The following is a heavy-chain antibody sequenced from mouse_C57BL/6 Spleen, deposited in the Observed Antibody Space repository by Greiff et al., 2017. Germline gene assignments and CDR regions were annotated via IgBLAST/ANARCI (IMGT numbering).Heavy chain of an antibody. CDR3: ARDAGGYYPFAY. D-gene: IGHD2-3*01. CDR1: GFTFSDFY. Sequence: EVHLVESGGGLVQSGRSLRLSCATSGFTFSDFYMEWVRQAPGKGLEWIAASRNKANDYTTEYSASVKGRFIVSRDTSQSILYLQMNALRAEDTAIYYCARDAGGYYPFAYWGQGTLVTVSA. V-gene: IGHV7-1*01. J-gene: IGHJ3*01. CDR2: SRNKANDYTT.